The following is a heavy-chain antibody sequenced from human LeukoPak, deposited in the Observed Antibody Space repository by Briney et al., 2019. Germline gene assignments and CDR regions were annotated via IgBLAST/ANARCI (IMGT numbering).Heavy chain of an antibody. D-gene: IGHD1-7*01. CDR2: ISASNGNT. CDR3: ARYPLSYTGNWHYFFDY. Sequence: ASVKVSCKASGYSFTSYGITWVRQAPGQGLEWLGWISASNGNTNYAQKLQGRVTMTSDTSTSTAYMDLRSLTPDNTAFYYCARYPLSYTGNWHYFFDYWGQGTLLTVSS. CDR1: GYSFTSYG. V-gene: IGHV1-18*01. J-gene: IGHJ4*02.